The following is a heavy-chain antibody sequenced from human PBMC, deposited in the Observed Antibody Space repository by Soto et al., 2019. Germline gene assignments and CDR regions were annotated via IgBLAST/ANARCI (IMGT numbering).Heavy chain of an antibody. V-gene: IGHV3-33*01. CDR2: IWYDGSNE. J-gene: IGHJ4*02. D-gene: IGHD1-1*01. Sequence: QVQLVESGGGVVQPGRSLRLSCAASGSTFSSYAMHWVRQAPGKGLEWVAVIWYDGSNEDYADSVKGRLTISRDNSKKTLFLQMNSLRVEDTAVYYCAREETGTFDCWGQGTLVTVSS. CDR1: GSTFSSYA. CDR3: AREETGTFDC.